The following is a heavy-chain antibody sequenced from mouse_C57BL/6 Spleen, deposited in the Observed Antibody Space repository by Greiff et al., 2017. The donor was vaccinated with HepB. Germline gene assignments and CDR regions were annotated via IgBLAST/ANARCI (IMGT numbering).Heavy chain of an antibody. CDR3: ARVLNYFDY. CDR2: IYPGDGDT. J-gene: IGHJ2*01. Sequence: QVQLQQSGPELVKPGASVKISCKASGYAFSSSWMNWVKQRPGKGLEWIGRIYPGDGDTNYNGKFKGKATLTADKSSSTAYMQLSSLTSEDSAVYFSARVLNYFDYWGQGTTLTVSS. D-gene: IGHD1-1*01. V-gene: IGHV1-82*01. CDR1: GYAFSSSW.